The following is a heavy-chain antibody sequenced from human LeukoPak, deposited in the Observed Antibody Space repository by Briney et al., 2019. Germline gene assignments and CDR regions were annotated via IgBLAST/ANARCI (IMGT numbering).Heavy chain of an antibody. Sequence: SETLSLTCTVSGGSISSYYWSWIRQPPGKGLEWIGYIYYSGSTNYNPSLKSRVTISVDTSKNQFSLQLSSVTAADTAVYYCASSVWVTEYYGMDVWGQGTTVTVSS. CDR2: IYYSGST. V-gene: IGHV4-59*08. CDR3: ASSVWVTEYYGMDV. CDR1: GGSISSYY. D-gene: IGHD4-23*01. J-gene: IGHJ6*02.